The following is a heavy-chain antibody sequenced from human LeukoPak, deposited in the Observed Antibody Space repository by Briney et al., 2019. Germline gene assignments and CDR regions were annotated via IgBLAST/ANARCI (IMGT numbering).Heavy chain of an antibody. J-gene: IGHJ1*01. V-gene: IGHV3-23*01. Sequence: GGSLRLSCAASGLRFSDYYVSWIRQAPGKGLEWVSGISPSGGITYYTDSVKGRFTISRDNSKNTQSLQMNSLRAEDTAVYYCAKDDDWGRYKHWGQGTLVTVSS. CDR3: AKDDDWGRYKH. CDR1: GLRFSDYY. D-gene: IGHD3-16*01. CDR2: ISPSGGIT.